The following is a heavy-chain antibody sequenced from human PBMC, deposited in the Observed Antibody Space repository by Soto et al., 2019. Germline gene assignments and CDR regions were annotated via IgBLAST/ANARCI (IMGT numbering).Heavy chain of an antibody. D-gene: IGHD6-19*01. CDR2: ISAYNGNT. J-gene: IGHJ6*02. CDR1: GYTFTSYG. V-gene: IGHV1-18*01. CDR3: ARGSLVAVAGPAFYYYYYGMDV. Sequence: QVQLVQSGAEVKKPGASVKVSCKASGYTFTSYGISWVRQAPGQGLEWMGWISAYNGNTNYAQKLQGRVTMTTDTSTSTAYMEVRGLRSDDTAVYYCARGSLVAVAGPAFYYYYYGMDVWGQGTTVTVSS.